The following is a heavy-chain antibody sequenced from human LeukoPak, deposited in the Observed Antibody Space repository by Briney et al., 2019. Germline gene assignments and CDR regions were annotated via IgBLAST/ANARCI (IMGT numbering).Heavy chain of an antibody. V-gene: IGHV4-61*01. Sequence: SETLSLTCSVSGGSISSSSYYWGWIRQPPGKGLEWIGYIYYSGSTNYNPSLKSRVTISVDTSKNQFSLKLSSVTAADTAVFYCARDLITGDIDYFDYWGQGTLVTVSS. CDR1: GGSISSSSYY. CDR3: ARDLITGDIDYFDY. J-gene: IGHJ4*02. D-gene: IGHD7-27*01. CDR2: IYYSGST.